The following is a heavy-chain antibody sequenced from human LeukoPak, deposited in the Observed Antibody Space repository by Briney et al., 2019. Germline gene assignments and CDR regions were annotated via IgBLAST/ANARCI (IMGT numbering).Heavy chain of an antibody. CDR1: GFTFDNYA. CDR2: ITWNSGSI. Sequence: GGSLRLSCTTSGFTFDNYAMHWVRQAPGKGLEWVSGITWNSGSIAYADSVKGRFTISRDNAKNSLYLQMNSLTTNDVAFYYCTRSTGWYNYFDYWGQGALVTVSS. D-gene: IGHD6-19*01. J-gene: IGHJ4*02. V-gene: IGHV3-9*03. CDR3: TRSTGWYNYFDY.